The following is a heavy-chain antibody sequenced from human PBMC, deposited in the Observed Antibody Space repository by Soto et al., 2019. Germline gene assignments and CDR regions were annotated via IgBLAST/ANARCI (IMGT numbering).Heavy chain of an antibody. CDR1: GFTFNKYA. CDR3: APTRYDYGDDAVGY. J-gene: IGHJ4*01. D-gene: IGHD4-17*01. CDR2: ISGSSSTT. V-gene: IGHV3-23*01. Sequence: EVQVLEYGGGLVQRGESLRLSRVASGFTFNKYAMTCVRQAPGKGLEWVSSISGSSSTTYYADSVKGRFTISRDNSKNTVYLHMNTLSTEDTAVYYCAPTRYDYGDDAVGYWGQGTLVTVSS.